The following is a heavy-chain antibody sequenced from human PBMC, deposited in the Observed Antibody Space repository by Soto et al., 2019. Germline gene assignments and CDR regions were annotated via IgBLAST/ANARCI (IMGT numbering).Heavy chain of an antibody. CDR1: GYTFSHYG. Sequence: ASVKVSSQASGYTFSHYGIRWGRQAPGPVLEWMGWISAYNGNTNYAQKLQGRVTMTTDTSTSTAYMELRSLRSDDTAVYYCARDADSSSYGKPLDHWGQGTLVTVAS. V-gene: IGHV1-18*01. CDR3: ARDADSSSYGKPLDH. D-gene: IGHD6-13*01. CDR2: ISAYNGNT. J-gene: IGHJ5*02.